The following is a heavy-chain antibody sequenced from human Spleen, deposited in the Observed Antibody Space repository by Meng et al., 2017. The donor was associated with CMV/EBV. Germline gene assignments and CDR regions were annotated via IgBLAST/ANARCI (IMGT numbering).Heavy chain of an antibody. CDR1: GFTFSSYS. D-gene: IGHD6-25*01. V-gene: IGHV3-21*01. CDR2: ISSSSSYI. CDR3: ATEGGIVTEAAAIAFFDF. J-gene: IGHJ2*01. Sequence: GESLKISCAASGFTFSSYSMIWVRQAPGKGLEWVSSISSSSSYIYYADSVKGRFTISRDNAKNSLYLQMNGLRVEDTAVYYCATEGGIVTEAAAIAFFDFWGRGTLVTVSS.